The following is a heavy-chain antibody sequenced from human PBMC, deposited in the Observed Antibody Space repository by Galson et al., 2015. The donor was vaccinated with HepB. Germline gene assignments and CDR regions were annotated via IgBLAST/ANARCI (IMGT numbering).Heavy chain of an antibody. Sequence: SLRLSCAASGFSFSSFDMHWVRQTPGKGLEWVAVISGGGGITIYAESVKGRFTISRDNPKNTLYLQMDSLRSDDTAVYFCARDLVSDIPDHFDYWGQGTLVTVSS. CDR1: GFSFSSFD. CDR3: ARDLVSDIPDHFDY. D-gene: IGHD1-14*01. CDR2: ISGGGGIT. J-gene: IGHJ4*02. V-gene: IGHV3-30-3*01.